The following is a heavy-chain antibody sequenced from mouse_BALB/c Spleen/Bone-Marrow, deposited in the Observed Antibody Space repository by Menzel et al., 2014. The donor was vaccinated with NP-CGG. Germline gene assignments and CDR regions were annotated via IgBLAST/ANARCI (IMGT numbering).Heavy chain of an antibody. D-gene: IGHD2-4*01. CDR3: GRGDDYDGDFDR. CDR1: GYSFTGYF. V-gene: IGHV1-20*01. CDR2: INPYNGDT. J-gene: IGHJ2*01. Sequence: VQLQQSGPELVKPGASVKISCKASGYSFTGYFMNWVRQSRGKSLEWIGRINPYNGDTFYNQKFKGKATLTVDKSSSTAHMELPSLTSEDSAVYYCGRGDDYDGDFDRWGQGTTLTVSS.